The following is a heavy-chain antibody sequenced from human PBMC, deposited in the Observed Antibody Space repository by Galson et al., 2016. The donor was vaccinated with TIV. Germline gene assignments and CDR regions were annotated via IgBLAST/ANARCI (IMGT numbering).Heavy chain of an antibody. V-gene: IGHV3-30*03. CDR1: GFTFGVYG. CDR3: ARDLSGYDLDY. Sequence: SLRLSCAASGFTFGVYGMSWVRQAPGKGLEWVAVISYDGTDYADSVKGRFIISRDKSKNTLFLQMNSLRAEDTALYFCARDLSGYDLDYWGQGTLVTVSS. D-gene: IGHD5-12*01. J-gene: IGHJ4*02. CDR2: ISYDGT.